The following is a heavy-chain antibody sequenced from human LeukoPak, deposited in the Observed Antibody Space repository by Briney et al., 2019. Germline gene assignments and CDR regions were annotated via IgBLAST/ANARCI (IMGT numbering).Heavy chain of an antibody. CDR2: ISSRSSYI. CDR1: GFTFSSYS. J-gene: IGHJ3*02. V-gene: IGHV3-21*01. Sequence: GGSLRLSCAASGFTFSSYSMNWVRQAPGKGLEWVSSISSRSSYIYYADSVKGRFTISRDNAKNSLYLQMNSLRAEDTAVYYCARAITAAGNFAFDIWGQGTMVTVSS. D-gene: IGHD6-13*01. CDR3: ARAITAAGNFAFDI.